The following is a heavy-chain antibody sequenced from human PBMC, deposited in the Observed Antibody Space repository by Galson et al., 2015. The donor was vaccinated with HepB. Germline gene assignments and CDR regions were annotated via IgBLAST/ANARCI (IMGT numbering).Heavy chain of an antibody. D-gene: IGHD3-22*01. Sequence: SLRLSCAASGFTFSSYWMSWVRQAPGKGLEWVANIKQDGSEKYYVDSVKGRFTISRDNAKNSLYLQMNSLRAEDTAVYYCARGKASRPWHYYDSSGYYSFDYWGQGTLVTVSS. CDR3: ARGKASRPWHYYDSSGYYSFDY. CDR1: GFTFSSYW. V-gene: IGHV3-7*03. J-gene: IGHJ4*02. CDR2: IKQDGSEK.